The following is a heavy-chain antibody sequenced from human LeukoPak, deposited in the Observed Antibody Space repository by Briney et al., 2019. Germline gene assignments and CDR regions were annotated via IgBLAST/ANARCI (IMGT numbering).Heavy chain of an antibody. CDR1: GGSISSSSYY. CDR3: ARQRLGDQKLDAFDI. D-gene: IGHD3-16*01. V-gene: IGHV4-39*07. J-gene: IGHJ3*02. CDR2: IFYSGST. Sequence: SETLSLTCTVSGGSISSSSYYWGWIRQPPGKGLEWIGSIFYSGSTYYNPSLKSRVTVSLDTSKNQFSLKLSSVTAADTAVYYCARQRLGDQKLDAFDIWGQGTMVTVSS.